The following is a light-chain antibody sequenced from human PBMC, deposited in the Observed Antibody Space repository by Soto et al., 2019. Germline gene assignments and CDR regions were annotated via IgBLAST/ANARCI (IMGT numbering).Light chain of an antibody. CDR3: SSYTSSGSLVV. Sequence: QSALTQPASVSGSHGQSITISCTGTSRDVGGYNYVSWYQQHPGKAPKLMIYEVSNRPSGVSNRFSGSKSGNTASLTISGLQAEDEADYYCSSYTSSGSLVVFGGGTKVTVL. V-gene: IGLV2-14*01. CDR2: EVS. J-gene: IGLJ2*01. CDR1: SRDVGGYNY.